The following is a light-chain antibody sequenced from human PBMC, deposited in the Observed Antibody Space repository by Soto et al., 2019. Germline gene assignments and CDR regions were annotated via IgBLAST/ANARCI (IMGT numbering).Light chain of an antibody. CDR2: DAS. Sequence: DIQMTQSPSTLSATAGDRVTITCRASQSISSWLAWYQHKPGKAPKLLIYDASNLDSGVPSRFSGSGSGTEFSLTISNLQPDDFATYYCQQYENYWTFGPGTKVDIK. J-gene: IGKJ1*01. V-gene: IGKV1-5*01. CDR1: QSISSW. CDR3: QQYENYWT.